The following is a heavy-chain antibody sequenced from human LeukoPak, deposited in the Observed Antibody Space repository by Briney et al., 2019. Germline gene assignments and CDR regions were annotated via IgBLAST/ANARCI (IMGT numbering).Heavy chain of an antibody. Sequence: GGSLRLSCAASGFTFSNYAMHWVRQAPGKGLEWVAVISYDGSNKYYADSVKGRFTISRDNSKNTLYLQMNSLRAEDTAACYCARGRGDSSGYYPYYFDYWGQGTLVTVSS. CDR2: ISYDGSNK. V-gene: IGHV3-30*04. CDR3: ARGRGDSSGYYPYYFDY. J-gene: IGHJ4*02. D-gene: IGHD3-22*01. CDR1: GFTFSNYA.